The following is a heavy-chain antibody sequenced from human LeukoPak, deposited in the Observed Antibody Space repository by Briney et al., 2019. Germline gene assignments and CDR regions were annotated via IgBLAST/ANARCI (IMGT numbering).Heavy chain of an antibody. Sequence: SETLSLTCTVSGGSISSYYWSWIRQPPGKGLEWIVYIYYSGSTNYNPSLKSRVTISLDTSKNQFSLKLSSVTAADTALYYCARERDYGDSFFDYWGQGTLVTVSS. CDR3: ARERDYGDSFFDY. J-gene: IGHJ4*02. CDR2: IYYSGST. D-gene: IGHD4-17*01. CDR1: GGSISSYY. V-gene: IGHV4-59*01.